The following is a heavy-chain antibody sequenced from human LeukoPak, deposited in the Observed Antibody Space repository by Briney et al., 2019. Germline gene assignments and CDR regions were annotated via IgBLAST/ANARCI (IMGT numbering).Heavy chain of an antibody. D-gene: IGHD6-19*01. CDR2: INPNSGGT. CDR1: GYTFTGYY. J-gene: IGHJ1*01. V-gene: IGHV1-2*04. CDR3: ARGQGVAARLQH. Sequence: ASVKVSCKASGYTFTGYYMHWVRQAPGQGLEWMGWINPNSGGTNYAQKFQGWDTMTRDTSISTAYMELSRLRSDDTAVYHCARGQGVAARLQHWGQGTLVTVSS.